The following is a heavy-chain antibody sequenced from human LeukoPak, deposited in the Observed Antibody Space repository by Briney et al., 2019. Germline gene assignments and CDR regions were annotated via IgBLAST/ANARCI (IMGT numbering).Heavy chain of an antibody. Sequence: VGSLRLSCAASGFTFSAYWMTWVRQAPGKGLEWVANIKQDGSEKYYVDSVKGRFTISRDNAKNSLYLQMNSLRVEDTAVYYCERDGGRFGDYEYWGQGTLVTVSS. CDR1: GFTFSAYW. V-gene: IGHV3-7*01. CDR2: IKQDGSEK. J-gene: IGHJ4*02. CDR3: ERDGGRFGDYEY. D-gene: IGHD3-10*01.